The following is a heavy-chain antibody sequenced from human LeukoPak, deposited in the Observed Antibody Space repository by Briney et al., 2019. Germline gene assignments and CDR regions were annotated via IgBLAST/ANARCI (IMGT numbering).Heavy chain of an antibody. Sequence: GGSLRLSCATSGFTFSTHGMHWVRQAPGKGLEWVAVIWYDGSNKYYADSVKGRFTISRDNSKNTLYLQMNSLRAEDTAVYYCARDFVYYDSSGYYYSGHDYWGQGTLVTVSS. J-gene: IGHJ4*02. V-gene: IGHV3-30*19. CDR3: ARDFVYYDSSGYYYSGHDY. D-gene: IGHD3-22*01. CDR1: GFTFSTHG. CDR2: IWYDGSNK.